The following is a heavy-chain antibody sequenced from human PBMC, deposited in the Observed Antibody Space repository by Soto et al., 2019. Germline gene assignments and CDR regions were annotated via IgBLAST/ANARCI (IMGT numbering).Heavy chain of an antibody. CDR3: ARRGVTTASRTDYYYYYGMDV. Sequence: GESLKISCKGSGYSFTSYWIGWVRQMPGKGLEWMGIIYPGDSDTRYSPSFQGQVPISADKSISTAYLQWSSLKASDTAMYYCARRGVTTASRTDYYYYYGMDVWGQGTTVTVS. CDR2: IYPGDSDT. V-gene: IGHV5-51*01. CDR1: GYSFTSYW. J-gene: IGHJ6*02. D-gene: IGHD4-17*01.